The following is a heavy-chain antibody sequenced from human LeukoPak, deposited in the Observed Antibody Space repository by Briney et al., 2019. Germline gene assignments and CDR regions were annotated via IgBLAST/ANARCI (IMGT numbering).Heavy chain of an antibody. J-gene: IGHJ4*02. V-gene: IGHV1-18*04. D-gene: IGHD3-9*01. CDR2: ISADNGDT. CDR1: GYRFISNG. Sequence: ASVKVSFKTSGYRFISNGISWVRQAPGQGLEWVGWISADNGDTNYGRKLQGRVTMTTDTSTSTAYMELKNLTFDDTAVFYCARAGPNRYFDWLSYDFWGQGTLVTVSS. CDR3: ARAGPNRYFDWLSYDF.